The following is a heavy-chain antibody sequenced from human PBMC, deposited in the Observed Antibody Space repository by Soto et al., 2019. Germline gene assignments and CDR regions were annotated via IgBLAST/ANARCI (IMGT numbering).Heavy chain of an antibody. D-gene: IGHD4-17*01. CDR2: INHSGST. CDR3: ARAYGDFHDAFDI. Sequence: QVQLQQWGAGLLKPSETLSLTCAVYGGSFSGYYWSWIRQPPGKGLEWIGEINHSGSTNYNPSLKSRVTISVDTSKNQFSLKLSSVTAADTAVYYCARAYGDFHDAFDIWGQGTMVTVSS. CDR1: GGSFSGYY. V-gene: IGHV4-34*01. J-gene: IGHJ3*02.